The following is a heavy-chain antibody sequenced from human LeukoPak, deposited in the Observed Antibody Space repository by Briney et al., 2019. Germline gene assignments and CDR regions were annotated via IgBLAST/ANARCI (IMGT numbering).Heavy chain of an antibody. J-gene: IGHJ4*02. D-gene: IGHD3-22*01. CDR2: ISSGSSAI. CDR3: AKDALAYYYDSSGYYPPPYFDY. V-gene: IGHV3-21*01. Sequence: GGSLRLSCEASGFTFTTYSMTWVRQAPGEGLEWVSIISSGSSAIFSADALKGRFTISRDDAKNLLYLDMDSLRAEDTAVYYCAKDALAYYYDSSGYYPPPYFDYWGQGTLVTVSS. CDR1: GFTFTTYS.